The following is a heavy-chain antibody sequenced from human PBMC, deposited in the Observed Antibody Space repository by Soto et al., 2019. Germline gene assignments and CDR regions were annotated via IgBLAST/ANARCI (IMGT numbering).Heavy chain of an antibody. CDR3: ARQKRYFDWYRDYYGMDV. CDR2: IYPGDSDT. CDR1: GYSFTSYW. V-gene: IGHV5-51*01. J-gene: IGHJ6*02. Sequence: GESLKISCNGSGYSFTSYWIGWVRQMPWKGLEWMGIIYPGDSDTRYSPSFQGQVTISADKSISTAYLQWSSLKASDTAMYYCARQKRYFDWYRDYYGMDVWGQGTTVTVSS. D-gene: IGHD3-9*01.